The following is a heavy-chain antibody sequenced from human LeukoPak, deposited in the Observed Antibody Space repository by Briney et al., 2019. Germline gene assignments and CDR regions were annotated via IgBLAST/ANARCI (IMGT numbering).Heavy chain of an antibody. J-gene: IGHJ4*02. Sequence: SETLSLTCAVYGGSFSGYYWSWIRQPPGKGLEWIGEINHSGSTNYNPPLKSRVTISVDTSKNQFSLKLSSVTAADTAVYYCARGLVAVDYWGQGTLVTVSS. V-gene: IGHV4-34*09. CDR2: INHSGST. CDR3: ARGLVAVDY. CDR1: GGSFSGYY.